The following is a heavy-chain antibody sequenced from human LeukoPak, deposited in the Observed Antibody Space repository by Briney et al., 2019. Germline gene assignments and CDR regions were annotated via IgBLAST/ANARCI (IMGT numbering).Heavy chain of an antibody. CDR3: ARKAGYSSGWSPRYFDY. CDR2: INHSGST. D-gene: IGHD6-19*01. J-gene: IGHJ4*02. V-gene: IGHV4-34*01. CDR1: GGSFSSYY. Sequence: SETLSLTCAVYGGSFSSYYWSWIRQPPGKGLEWIGEINHSGSTNYNPSLKSRVTISVDTSKNQFSLKLSSVTAADTAVYYCARKAGYSSGWSPRYFDYWGQGTLVTVSS.